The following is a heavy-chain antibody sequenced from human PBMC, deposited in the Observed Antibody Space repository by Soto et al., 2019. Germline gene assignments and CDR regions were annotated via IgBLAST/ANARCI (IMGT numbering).Heavy chain of an antibody. D-gene: IGHD2-2*02. Sequence: EVHLVESGGGFVQPGRSLRLSCAASGFTFDDYTMHWVRQAPGKGLEWVSGISCNSVTIVYADSVKGRFTISRDNAKKSLSLQLNSVSAEDKALDYWAKERQRSIETNCYTWATGGADVWGQGTKVTVSS. CDR3: AKERQRSIETNCYTWATGGADV. CDR1: GFTFDDYT. V-gene: IGHV3-9*01. CDR2: ISCNSVTI. J-gene: IGHJ6*02.